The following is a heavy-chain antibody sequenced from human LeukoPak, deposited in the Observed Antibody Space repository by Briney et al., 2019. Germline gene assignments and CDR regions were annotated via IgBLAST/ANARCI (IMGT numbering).Heavy chain of an antibody. CDR2: ISYDGSNK. D-gene: IGHD2/OR15-2a*01. CDR3: ARDFLRGHFTYYFDY. J-gene: IGHJ4*02. Sequence: GRSLRLSCAASGFTFSSYAMHWVRQAPGKGLEWVAVISYDGSNKYYADSVKGRFTISRDNSKNTLYLQMNSLRAEDTAVYYCARDFLRGHFTYYFDYWGQGTLVTVSS. CDR1: GFTFSSYA. V-gene: IGHV3-30-3*01.